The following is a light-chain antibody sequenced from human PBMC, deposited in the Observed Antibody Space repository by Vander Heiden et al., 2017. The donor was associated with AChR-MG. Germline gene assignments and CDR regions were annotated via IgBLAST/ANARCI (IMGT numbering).Light chain of an antibody. J-gene: IGLJ3*02. V-gene: IGLV3-25*03. CDR1: ALPKQY. CDR3: QSADSSGTGV. Sequence: SSQLTQPPPVSVSPGQTARITGSGDALPKQYAYWYQQKPGKAPELVIYKDSERPSGVPERFSGSRSGKTVTLTISGVQAEDEADYYCQSADSSGTGVFGGGTKLTVL. CDR2: KDS.